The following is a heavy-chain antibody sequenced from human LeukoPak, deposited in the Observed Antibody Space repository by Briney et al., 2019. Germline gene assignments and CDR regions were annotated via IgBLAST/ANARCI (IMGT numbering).Heavy chain of an antibody. V-gene: IGHV3-7*04. D-gene: IGHD1-1*01. J-gene: IGHJ4*02. CDR2: IHPEGNEK. CDR3: ARGDDFSGDH. CDR1: GFTFSNFW. Sequence: GGSLRLSCAVSGFTFSNFWMSWVRQAPGSGLEWVANIHPEGNEKYHVESVKGRFIISRDNTKNLLFLQMNGLRVEDTAVYYCARGDDFSGDHWGQGTLVTVSS.